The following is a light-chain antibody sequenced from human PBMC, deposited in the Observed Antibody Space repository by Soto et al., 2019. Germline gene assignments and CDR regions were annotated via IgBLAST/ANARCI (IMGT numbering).Light chain of an antibody. CDR1: SSNIGSNT. J-gene: IGLJ1*01. Sequence: QSVLTQPPSVSGTPGQRVTISCSGSSSNIGSNTVNWYQQLPGTAPKLLIYNNNQRPSGVPDRFSGSKSGTSASLAISGLQSEDEDDYYCAAWDDSLNGLVFGTGTKVTVL. CDR2: NNN. CDR3: AAWDDSLNGLV. V-gene: IGLV1-44*01.